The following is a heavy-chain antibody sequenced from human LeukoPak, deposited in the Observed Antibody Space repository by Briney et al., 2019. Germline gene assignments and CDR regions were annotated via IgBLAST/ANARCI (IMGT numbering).Heavy chain of an antibody. D-gene: IGHD2-2*01. CDR2: INAGNGNT. CDR3: ARMPYCGSSSCDLGYYGMDV. CDR1: GYTFTSYV. Sequence: ASVKVSCEAPGYTFTSYVMHWVRQAPGQRLEWMGWINAGNGNTNYSQKFQGRVTITRDTSASTAYMELSSLRSEDTAVYSSARMPYCGSSSCDLGYYGMDVWGKGTTVTVSS. V-gene: IGHV1-3*01. J-gene: IGHJ6*04.